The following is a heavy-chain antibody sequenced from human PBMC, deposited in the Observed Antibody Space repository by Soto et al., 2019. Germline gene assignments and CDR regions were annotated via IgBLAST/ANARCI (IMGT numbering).Heavy chain of an antibody. CDR1: GGSVRSGSFY. CDR2: ISYSGST. V-gene: IGHV4-61*01. Sequence: QVQLQESGPGLAKPSETLSLTCTVSGGSVRSGSFYGSWIRQPPGKGLEWIGYISYSGSTHYNPSLTSLVTISADTSKNQFSLKLRSVPAADTSLYYCPRATFFGVVKFGVSYFDYWGQGTLVTGSS. CDR3: PRATFFGVVKFGVSYFDY. J-gene: IGHJ4*02. D-gene: IGHD3-3*01.